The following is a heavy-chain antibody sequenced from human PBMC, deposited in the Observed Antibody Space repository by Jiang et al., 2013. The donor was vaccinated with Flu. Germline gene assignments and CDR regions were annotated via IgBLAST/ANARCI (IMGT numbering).Heavy chain of an antibody. CDR3: ARPDTVTTRGFDS. D-gene: IGHD4-17*01. Sequence: PGLVKPSETLSLTCTVSGGPISSSSYYWGWIRQPPGKGLEWIGSIYYTGSTSYSPSLKSRVTISVDRSKNQFSLKLSSVAAADTAVYYCARPDTVTTRGFDSWGQGTLVTVSS. CDR2: IYYTGST. J-gene: IGHJ4*02. CDR1: GGPISSSSYY. V-gene: IGHV4-39*01.